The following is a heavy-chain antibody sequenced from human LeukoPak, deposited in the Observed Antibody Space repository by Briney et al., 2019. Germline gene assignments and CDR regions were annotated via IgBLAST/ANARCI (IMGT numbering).Heavy chain of an antibody. CDR2: ISSSSSYI. V-gene: IGHV3-21*01. Sequence: GGSLRLSCAASGFTFSSYSMNWVRQAPGKGLEWVSSISSSSSYIYYADSAKGRFTISRDNAKNSLYLQMNSLRAEDTAVYYCARDGVYDSSGPDAFDIWGQGTMVTVSS. J-gene: IGHJ3*02. CDR1: GFTFSSYS. CDR3: ARDGVYDSSGPDAFDI. D-gene: IGHD3-22*01.